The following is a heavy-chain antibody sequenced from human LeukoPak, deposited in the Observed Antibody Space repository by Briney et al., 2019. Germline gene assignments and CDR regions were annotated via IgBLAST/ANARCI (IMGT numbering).Heavy chain of an antibody. V-gene: IGHV3-30*18. CDR2: ISYDGSNK. D-gene: IGHD3-22*01. CDR3: AKVLYAYYYDSSGYYFDY. CDR1: GFTFSSYG. Sequence: GRSLRLSCAASGFTFSSYGMHWVRQAPGKGLEWVAVISYDGSNKYYADSVKGRFTISRDNSKNTLYLQMNSLRAEDTAVYYCAKVLYAYYYDSSGYYFDYWGQGTLVTVSS. J-gene: IGHJ4*02.